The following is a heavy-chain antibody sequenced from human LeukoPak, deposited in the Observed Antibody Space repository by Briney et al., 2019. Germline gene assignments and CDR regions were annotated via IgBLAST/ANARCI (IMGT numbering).Heavy chain of an antibody. Sequence: AGGSLRLSCAASGFTFSSYAMHWVRQAPGKGLEWVAVISYDGSNKYYADSVKGRFTISRDNSKNTLYLQMNSLRAEDTAVYYCAGGKRWLQLDYWGRGTLVTVSS. CDR2: ISYDGSNK. CDR3: AGGKRWLQLDY. CDR1: GFTFSSYA. V-gene: IGHV3-30-3*01. D-gene: IGHD5-24*01. J-gene: IGHJ4*02.